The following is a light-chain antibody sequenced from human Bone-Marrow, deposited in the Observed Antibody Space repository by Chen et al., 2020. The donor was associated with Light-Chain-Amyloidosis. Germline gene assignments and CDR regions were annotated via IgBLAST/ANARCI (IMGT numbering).Light chain of an antibody. CDR1: SYDIGGHNF. Sequence: QFALTQPASVSGSPGQSITISCTGTSYDIGGHNFVSWYQQHPGKAPKLIIYDVNNRPSGVSYRFSGSKSGNTASLTISGLQAEDEADYYCNSFGSKSLQTFGGGTKLTVL. V-gene: IGLV2-14*03. CDR2: DVN. CDR3: NSFGSKSLQT. J-gene: IGLJ2*01.